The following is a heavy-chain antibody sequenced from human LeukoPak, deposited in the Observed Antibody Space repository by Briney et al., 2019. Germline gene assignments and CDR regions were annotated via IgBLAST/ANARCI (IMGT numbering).Heavy chain of an antibody. V-gene: IGHV4-31*03. CDR1: GGSISSGGYY. D-gene: IGHD3-22*01. CDR2: IYYSGST. Sequence: SETLSLTCTVSGGSISSGGYYWSWIRQHPGKGLEWIGYIYYSGSTYYNPSLKSRVTISVDTSKNQFSLKLSSVTAADTAVYYCARERAMIVEYYFDYWGQGTLVTVSS. CDR3: ARERAMIVEYYFDY. J-gene: IGHJ4*02.